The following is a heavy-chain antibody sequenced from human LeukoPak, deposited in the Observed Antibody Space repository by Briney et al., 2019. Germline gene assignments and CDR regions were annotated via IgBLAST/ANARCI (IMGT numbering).Heavy chain of an antibody. CDR1: GGSISSYY. Sequence: PSETLPLTCTVSGGSISSYYWSWIRQPPGKGLEWIGYIFYSGSTNYNPSLRSRVTISVDTSKNQFSLKLSSVTAADTAVYYCARQHTSGHLHFDYWGQGTLVTVSS. J-gene: IGHJ4*02. CDR2: IFYSGST. V-gene: IGHV4-59*08. CDR3: ARQHTSGHLHFDY. D-gene: IGHD3-22*01.